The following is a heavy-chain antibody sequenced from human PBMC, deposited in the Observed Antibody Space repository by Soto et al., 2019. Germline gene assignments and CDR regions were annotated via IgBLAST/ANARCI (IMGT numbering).Heavy chain of an antibody. J-gene: IGHJ6*02. Sequence: ASVKVSCKDSGYSFTGNSMHWVRQAPGQGLEWMGWINANNGNTKYAQKFQGRVTITRDTSASTAYMELSSLRSEDTAVYYCARVPSFTVGYCSGGSCYDYYYYGMDVWGQGTTVTVSS. CDR2: INANNGNT. CDR3: ARVPSFTVGYCSGGSCYDYYYYGMDV. D-gene: IGHD2-15*01. V-gene: IGHV1-3*01. CDR1: GYSFTGNS.